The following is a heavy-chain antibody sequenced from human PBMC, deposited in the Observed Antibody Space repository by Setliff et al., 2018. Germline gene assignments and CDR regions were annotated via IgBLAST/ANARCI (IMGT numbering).Heavy chain of an antibody. D-gene: IGHD2-15*01. CDR3: GRGFSRIEGWGNWFDP. Sequence: PSDTLSLTCTVSGGSVSNSGFFWGWLRQAPGKGLEWIGNIYDSGSSNYNASLKSRLIITRDTSKNQISLKLTSVTAADTAVYYCGRGFSRIEGWGNWFDPWGQGILVTVSS. J-gene: IGHJ5*02. CDR2: IYDSGSS. CDR1: GGSVSNSGFF. V-gene: IGHV4-39*01.